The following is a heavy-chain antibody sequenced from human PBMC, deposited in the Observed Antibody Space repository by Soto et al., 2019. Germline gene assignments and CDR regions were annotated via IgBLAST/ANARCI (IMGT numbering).Heavy chain of an antibody. CDR1: GFTFSDYY. D-gene: IGHD6-19*01. Sequence: QVHLMESGGGLVKPGGSLTLSCAGSGFTFSDYYMTWIRQAPGKGLEWVSYINTLSSAIYYADSVKGRFTISRDNAKNSLYLQMNSLRAEDTAVYYCARRLQWQLRPLDSWSRGTLVTVSS. CDR2: INTLSSAI. J-gene: IGHJ4*02. CDR3: ARRLQWQLRPLDS. V-gene: IGHV3-11*01.